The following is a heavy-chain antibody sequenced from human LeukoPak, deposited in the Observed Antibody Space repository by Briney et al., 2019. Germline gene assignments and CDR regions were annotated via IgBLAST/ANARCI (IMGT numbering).Heavy chain of an antibody. CDR2: ISGSGGST. CDR3: AKDSPYYYDSSGYFLTFDY. V-gene: IGHV3-23*01. J-gene: IGHJ4*02. CDR1: GFTFSSYA. Sequence: PGGSLRLSCAASGFTFSSYAMSWVRQAPGKGLEWVSAISGSGGSTYYADSVKGRFTISRDNSKNTLYLQMNSLRAEDTAVYYCAKDSPYYYDSSGYFLTFDYRGQGTLVTVSS. D-gene: IGHD3-22*01.